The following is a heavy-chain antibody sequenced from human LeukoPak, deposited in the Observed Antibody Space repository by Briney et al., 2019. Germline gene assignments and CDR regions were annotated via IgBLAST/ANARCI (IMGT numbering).Heavy chain of an antibody. CDR1: GGSISSGGYY. Sequence: SETLSLTCTVSGGSISSGGYYWSWIRQYPGKGLEWIGYIYYSGSTYYNPSLKSRVTISVDTSKNQFSLKLSSVAAADTAVYYCARGHRVYCSSTSCYPADYYYYYYGMDVWGQGTTVTVSS. CDR3: ARGHRVYCSSTSCYPADYYYYYYGMDV. CDR2: IYYSGST. V-gene: IGHV4-31*03. D-gene: IGHD2-2*01. J-gene: IGHJ6*02.